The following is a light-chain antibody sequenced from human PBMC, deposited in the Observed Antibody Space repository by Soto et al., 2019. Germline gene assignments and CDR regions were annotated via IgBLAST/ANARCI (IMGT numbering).Light chain of an antibody. CDR3: QQLSNYPPIT. CDR2: AAS. Sequence: IQLTQSPSSLSASVGDRVTITCRASQGISSFLVWYQQKPGKAPKLLVYAASTLQSGVPSRFSGSGSGTDFTLTISSLQPEDFATYYCQQLSNYPPITFGQGTRLEIK. J-gene: IGKJ5*01. V-gene: IGKV1-9*01. CDR1: QGISSF.